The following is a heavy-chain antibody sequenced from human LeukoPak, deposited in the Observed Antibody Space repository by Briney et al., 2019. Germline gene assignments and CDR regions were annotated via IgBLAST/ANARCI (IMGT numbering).Heavy chain of an antibody. CDR2: IYYSGST. CDR1: GGSISSYY. Sequence: SETLSLTCTVSGGSISSYYWSWIRQPPGKGLEWIGYIYYSGSTNYNPSLKSRVTISVDTSKNQFSLKLSSVTAADTAVYYCASSDSLLNYGSGSPEYFQHWGQGTLVTVSS. CDR3: ASSDSLLNYGSGSPEYFQH. D-gene: IGHD3-10*01. V-gene: IGHV4-59*01. J-gene: IGHJ1*01.